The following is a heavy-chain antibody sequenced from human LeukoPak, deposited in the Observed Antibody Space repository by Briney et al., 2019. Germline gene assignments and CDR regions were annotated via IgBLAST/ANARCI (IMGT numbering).Heavy chain of an antibody. Sequence: GGSLRLSCAASGFTFSNAWMSWVRQAPGKGLEWVGRIKSKTDGGTTDYAAPVKGRFTISRDDSKNTLYLQMNSLKTEDTAVYYCTTPTGYSYGLDAFDIWGQGTMVTVSS. V-gene: IGHV3-15*01. CDR3: TTPTGYSYGLDAFDI. D-gene: IGHD5-18*01. CDR1: GFTFSNAW. J-gene: IGHJ3*02. CDR2: IKSKTDGGTT.